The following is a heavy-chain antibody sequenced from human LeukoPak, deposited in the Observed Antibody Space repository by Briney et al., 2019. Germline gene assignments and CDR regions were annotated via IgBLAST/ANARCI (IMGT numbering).Heavy chain of an antibody. V-gene: IGHV1-46*01. CDR2: INPSGGST. J-gene: IGHJ5*02. CDR3: ARGARITMIVVVITKGNWFDP. D-gene: IGHD3-22*01. CDR1: GYTFTSYY. Sequence: ASVKVSCKASGYTFTSYYMHWVRQAPGQGLEWMRIINPSGGSTSYAQKFQGRVTMTRDTSTSTVYMELSSLRSEDTAVYYCARGARITMIVVVITKGNWFDPWGQGTLATVSS.